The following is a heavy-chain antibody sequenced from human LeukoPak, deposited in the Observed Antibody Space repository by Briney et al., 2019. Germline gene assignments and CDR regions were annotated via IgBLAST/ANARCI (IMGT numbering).Heavy chain of an antibody. D-gene: IGHD6-19*01. V-gene: IGHV4-59*01. J-gene: IGHJ6*04. CDR3: ARCEWLVKTLDV. CDR2: IYYSGNT. Sequence: SETLSLTCTVSGGSISSYYWSWIRQPPGKGLEWIGYIYYSGNTNYNPSLKSRVTISVDTSKNQFSLKLSSVTAADTAVYYCARCEWLVKTLDVWGKGTTVTVSS. CDR1: GGSISSYY.